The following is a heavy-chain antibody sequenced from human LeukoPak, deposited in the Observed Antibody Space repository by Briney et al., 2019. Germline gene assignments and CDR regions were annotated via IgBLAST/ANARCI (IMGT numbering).Heavy chain of an antibody. CDR2: MTYDGRNK. CDR1: GFTFSTFG. CDR3: AKGTYSTSSSFDY. V-gene: IGHV3-30*02. J-gene: IGHJ4*02. Sequence: QPGGSLRLSCAASGFTFSTFGMHWVRQAPGKGLEWVAFMTYDGRNKYYADSVKGRFTISRDNSKNTLYLQMNSLTAEDTAVYYCAKGTYSTSSSFDYWGQGTLVTVSS. D-gene: IGHD6-6*01.